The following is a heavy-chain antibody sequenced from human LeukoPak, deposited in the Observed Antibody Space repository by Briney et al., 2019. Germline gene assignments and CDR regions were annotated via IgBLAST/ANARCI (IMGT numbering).Heavy chain of an antibody. V-gene: IGHV3-23*01. J-gene: IGHJ4*02. CDR1: GFTFSSYA. D-gene: IGHD3-22*01. CDR2: ISGSGGST. Sequence: GGSLRLSCVASGFTFSSYAMSWVRQAPGKGLEWVSAISGSGGSTYYADSVKGRFTISRDNSKNTLYLQMNSLRAEDTAVYYCAKDLPTYYYDSSGPFDYWGQGTLVTVSS. CDR3: AKDLPTYYYDSSGPFDY.